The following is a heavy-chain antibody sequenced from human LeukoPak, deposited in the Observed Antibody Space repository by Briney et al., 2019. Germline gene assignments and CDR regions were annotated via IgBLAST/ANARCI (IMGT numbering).Heavy chain of an antibody. CDR2: IHHSGST. D-gene: IGHD5-12*01. J-gene: IGHJ4*02. CDR3: WHSGYESGFDY. Sequence: PSETLSLTCAVSGGSISSGNWWSWVRQPPGKGLEWIGEIHHSGSTNCNPSLKSRVTISVDNSKNQFSLKVRSVTAADTAVYYCWHSGYESGFDYWGQGTLVTVSS. CDR1: GGSISSGNW. V-gene: IGHV4-4*02.